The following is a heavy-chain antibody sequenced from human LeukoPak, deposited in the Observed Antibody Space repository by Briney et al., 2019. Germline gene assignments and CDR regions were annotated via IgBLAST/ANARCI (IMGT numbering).Heavy chain of an antibody. J-gene: IGHJ6*02. Sequence: PSETLSLTCTVSGGSISSGDYYWSWIRQPPGKGLEWIGYIYYSGSTYYNPSLKSRVTISVDTSKNQFSLKLSSVTAADTAVYYCARDTPYDFWSGYYLDPYYYGMDVWGQGTTVTVSS. CDR1: GGSISSGDYY. D-gene: IGHD3-3*01. CDR3: ARDTPYDFWSGYYLDPYYYGMDV. V-gene: IGHV4-30-4*01. CDR2: IYYSGST.